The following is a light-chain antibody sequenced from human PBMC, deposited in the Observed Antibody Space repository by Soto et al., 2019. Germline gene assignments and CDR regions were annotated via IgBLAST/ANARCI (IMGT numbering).Light chain of an antibody. Sequence: NVLTQSPGTMSLSPGERATLSCRASQSVSSSYFAWYQQKPGQAPRLLIYGASTRATGIPDRFSGSGSGTDFTLTISRLEPEDFAVYYCQQYGSSRLTFGGGTKVDIK. CDR1: QSVSSSY. J-gene: IGKJ4*01. CDR2: GAS. V-gene: IGKV3-20*01. CDR3: QQYGSSRLT.